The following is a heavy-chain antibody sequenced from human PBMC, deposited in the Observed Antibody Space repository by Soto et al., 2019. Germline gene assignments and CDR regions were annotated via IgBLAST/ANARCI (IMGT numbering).Heavy chain of an antibody. J-gene: IGHJ6*02. CDR2: IYYSGST. D-gene: IGHD3-10*01. CDR1: GGSISSYY. Sequence: SETLSLTCTVSGGSISSYYWSWIRQPPGKGLEWIGYIYYSGSTNYNPSLKSRVTISVDTSKNQFSLKLSSVTAADTAVYYCARGGDYYGSGSFYGMDVWGQGTTVTVSS. CDR3: ARGGDYYGSGSFYGMDV. V-gene: IGHV4-59*01.